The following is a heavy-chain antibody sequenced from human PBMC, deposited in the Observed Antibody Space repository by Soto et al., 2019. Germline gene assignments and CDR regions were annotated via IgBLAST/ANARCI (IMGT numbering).Heavy chain of an antibody. D-gene: IGHD2-2*01. J-gene: IGHJ6*02. CDR3: SYCSSTSREDYFCGMDV. V-gene: IGHV3-23*01. Sequence: EVQLLESGGGLVQPGGSLRLSCAASGFTFSSYAMSWVRQAPGKGLEWVSAISGSGGSTYYADSVKGRFTISRDNSKNRLYRQMISLRAEDTAVYYGSYCSSTSREDYFCGMDVWGQGATVTVSS. CDR1: GFTFSSYA. CDR2: ISGSGGST.